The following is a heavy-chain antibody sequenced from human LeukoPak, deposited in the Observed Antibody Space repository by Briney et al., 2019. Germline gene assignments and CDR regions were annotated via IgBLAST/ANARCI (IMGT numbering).Heavy chain of an antibody. D-gene: IGHD4-17*01. CDR1: GFSFSSFA. V-gene: IGHV3-23*01. J-gene: IGHJ5*02. CDR2: ITGGHYAT. CDR3: TKDPNGDYIGAFDP. Sequence: GGSLRLSCAASGFSFSSFAMTWVRQAPGKRLEWVSSITGGHYATYNTDSVKGRFTISRDNAKNTLYLQMNSLRADDTAVYYCTKDPNGDYIGAFDPWGQGTLVTVSS.